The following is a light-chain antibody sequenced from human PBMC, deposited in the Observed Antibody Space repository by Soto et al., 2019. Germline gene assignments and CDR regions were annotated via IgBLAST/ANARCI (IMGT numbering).Light chain of an antibody. CDR3: QQGASFPRT. CDR2: AAS. V-gene: IGKV1-12*01. CDR1: QAVSTW. J-gene: IGKJ4*01. Sequence: DIQMTQSPSSVSASVGDTVTITCRASQAVSTWLAWYQQKPGDAPKLLIYAASTLQSGIPSRFSGSGSGTDFTLTIRSLQPEDFATYYCQQGASFPRTFGGGTKVEI.